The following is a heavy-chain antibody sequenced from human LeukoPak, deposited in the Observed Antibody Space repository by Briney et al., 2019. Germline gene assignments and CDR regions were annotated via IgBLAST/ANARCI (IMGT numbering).Heavy chain of an antibody. CDR1: GGSISSYY. V-gene: IGHV4-59*01. Sequence: SETLSLTCTVSGGSISSYYWSWIRQPPGKGLEWIGYIYYSGSTNYNPSLKSRVTISVDTSKNQFSLNLNSVTAADTAVYYCARDRSYGYFDYWGQGTLVTVS. CDR3: ARDRSYGYFDY. D-gene: IGHD5-18*01. J-gene: IGHJ4*02. CDR2: IYYSGST.